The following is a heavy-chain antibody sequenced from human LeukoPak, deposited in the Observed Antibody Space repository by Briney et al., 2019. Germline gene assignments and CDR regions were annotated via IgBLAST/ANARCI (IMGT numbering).Heavy chain of an antibody. CDR2: INPNSGGT. V-gene: IGHV1-2*02. D-gene: IGHD4-17*01. Sequence: GASVKVSCKASGYTFTGYYMHWVRQAPGQGLEWMGWINPNSGGTNYAQKFQGRVAMTRDMSISTAYMELSRLGSDDTAVYYCARGSDYGDSPGLNWGQGTLVTVSS. CDR1: GYTFTGYY. J-gene: IGHJ4*02. CDR3: ARGSDYGDSPGLN.